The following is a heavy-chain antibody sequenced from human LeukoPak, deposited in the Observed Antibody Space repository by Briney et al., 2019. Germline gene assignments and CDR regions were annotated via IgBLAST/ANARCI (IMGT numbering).Heavy chain of an antibody. CDR1: GFTFSSYS. CDR2: ISDDGRRK. Sequence: GGSLRLSCAASGFTFSSYSMNWVRQAPGKGLEWVGVISDDGRRKDYADSVKGRFTISRDNSKDTLYLQMNSLRAEDMAVYYCAKRPSDYGDYVSYFDYWGQGTLVTVSS. V-gene: IGHV3-30*18. D-gene: IGHD4-17*01. CDR3: AKRPSDYGDYVSYFDY. J-gene: IGHJ4*02.